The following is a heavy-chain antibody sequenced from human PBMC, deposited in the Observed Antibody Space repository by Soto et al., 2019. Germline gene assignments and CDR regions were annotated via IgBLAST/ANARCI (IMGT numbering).Heavy chain of an antibody. J-gene: IGHJ6*02. V-gene: IGHV4-59*01. Sequence: SETLSLTCTASGDSIRGDYWSWIRQPPGKRLEWIAYISYSGTTNYNPSLKSRVTISLDTSNNQLSLKMTSVTAADTAMYYCARQTSAMIVSDYYYYGMDVWGQGT. CDR2: ISYSGTT. CDR1: GDSIRGDY. D-gene: IGHD3-22*01. CDR3: ARQTSAMIVSDYYYYGMDV.